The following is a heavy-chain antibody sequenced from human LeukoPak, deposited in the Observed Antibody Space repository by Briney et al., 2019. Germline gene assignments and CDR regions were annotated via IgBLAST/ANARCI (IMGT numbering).Heavy chain of an antibody. J-gene: IGHJ4*02. V-gene: IGHV3-30*03. CDR2: ISYDGSNK. CDR1: GFTFSSYG. Sequence: PGGSLRLSCAASGFTFSSYGMHWVRQAPGKGLEWVAVISYDGSNKYYADSVKGRFTISRDNSKNTVNLQMHSPRAEDTAVYYCARAPYSSGWNDYWGQGTLVTVSS. D-gene: IGHD6-19*01. CDR3: ARAPYSSGWNDY.